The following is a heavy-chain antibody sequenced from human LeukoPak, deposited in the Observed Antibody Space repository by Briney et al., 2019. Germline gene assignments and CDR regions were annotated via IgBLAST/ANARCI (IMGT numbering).Heavy chain of an antibody. CDR1: GFTFSSYW. CDR2: ISSSGSTI. Sequence: GGSLRLSCAASGFTFSSYWMSWVRQAPGKGLEWVSYISSSGSTIYYADSVKGRFTISRDNAKNSLYLQMNSLRAEDTAVYYCARDGITMVRGVFDYWGQGTLVTVSS. J-gene: IGHJ4*02. CDR3: ARDGITMVRGVFDY. V-gene: IGHV3-48*04. D-gene: IGHD3-10*01.